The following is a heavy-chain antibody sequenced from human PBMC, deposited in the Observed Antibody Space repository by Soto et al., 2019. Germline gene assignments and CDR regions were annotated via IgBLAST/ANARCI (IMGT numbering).Heavy chain of an antibody. Sequence: PSETLSLTCNVSGGPIKTGDYYWNWIRQPPGKGLEWIGYVYYSGATNYNPSLKSRAAISMDTSKNQFSLSLTSVTAADTAVYCCGRAGFSYGSLLFWGQGILVTVSS. CDR1: GGPIKTGDYY. CDR3: GRAGFSYGSLLF. J-gene: IGHJ4*02. CDR2: VYYSGAT. D-gene: IGHD2-15*01. V-gene: IGHV4-30-4*01.